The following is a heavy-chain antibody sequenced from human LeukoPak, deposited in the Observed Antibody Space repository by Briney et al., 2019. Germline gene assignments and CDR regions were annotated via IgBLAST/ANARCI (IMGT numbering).Heavy chain of an antibody. V-gene: IGHV4-39*07. Sequence: SETLSLTCTVFGDSVSRSDSYWDWIRQPLGKALEWIGTVYYSGRTYHSPSLESRVTISVDTSKNQLSLKLSSVTAADTAVYYCARDSYGAAPGDWGQGTLVTVSS. CDR2: VYYSGRT. CDR3: ARDSYGAAPGD. CDR1: GDSVSRSDSY. J-gene: IGHJ4*02. D-gene: IGHD2-8*02.